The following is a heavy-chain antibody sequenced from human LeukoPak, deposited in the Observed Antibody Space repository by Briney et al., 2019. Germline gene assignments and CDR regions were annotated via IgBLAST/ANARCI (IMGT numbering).Heavy chain of an antibody. D-gene: IGHD1-26*01. CDR1: GFNFGSYG. V-gene: IGHV3-23*01. Sequence: GGSLRLSCAASGFNFGSYGMSWVRQAPGKGLEWVSAISGGGGSTYYADSVKGRFTISRDSSKNTLYLQMNSLRAEDTAVYYCAKDLSLVGARGCYFDYWGQGTLVTVSS. CDR2: ISGGGGST. CDR3: AKDLSLVGARGCYFDY. J-gene: IGHJ4*02.